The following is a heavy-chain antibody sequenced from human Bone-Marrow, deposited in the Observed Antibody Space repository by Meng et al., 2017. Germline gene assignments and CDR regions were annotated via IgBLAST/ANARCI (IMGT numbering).Heavy chain of an antibody. Sequence: SGPTLVTPTPPLTLTCTFSGFSLSPSGMRVSWIRQPPGKALEWLARMDWDKEKFYSSSLKTRLTISKDTSKNQVVLTMTNMDPVDTATYYGAREFCSAGTCYSRGSRPDYWGQGTLVTVSS. CDR1: GFSLSPSGMR. D-gene: IGHD2-15*01. CDR3: AREFCSAGTCYSRGSRPDY. CDR2: MDWDKEK. J-gene: IGHJ4*02. V-gene: IGHV2-70*04.